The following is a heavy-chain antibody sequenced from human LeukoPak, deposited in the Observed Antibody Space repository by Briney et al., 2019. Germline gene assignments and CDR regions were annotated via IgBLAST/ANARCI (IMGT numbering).Heavy chain of an antibody. CDR1: GGSISSSNW. D-gene: IGHD6-13*01. Sequence: SGTLSLTCAVSGGSISSSNWWWWVRQPPGKGLEWIGEIYDSGSTNYNPSIKSRVTISIDKSKNQFSLKLSSVTAADTAVYYCAVRRPAAGIDYWGQGTLVTVSS. CDR2: IYDSGST. V-gene: IGHV4-4*02. CDR3: AVRRPAAGIDY. J-gene: IGHJ4*02.